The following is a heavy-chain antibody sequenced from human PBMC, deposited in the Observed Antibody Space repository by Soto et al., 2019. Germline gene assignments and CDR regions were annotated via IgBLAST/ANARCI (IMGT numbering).Heavy chain of an antibody. CDR2: INHSGST. J-gene: IGHJ4*02. CDR1: GGSFSGYY. CDR3: ARAGDWSPVRS. D-gene: IGHD3-10*01. Sequence: SETLSLTCAVYGGSFSGYYWSWIRQPPGKGLEWIGEINHSGSTNYNPSLKSRVTISVDTSKNQFSLKLSSVTAAATAVYYCARAGDWSPVRSWGQGTLVTVSS. V-gene: IGHV4-34*01.